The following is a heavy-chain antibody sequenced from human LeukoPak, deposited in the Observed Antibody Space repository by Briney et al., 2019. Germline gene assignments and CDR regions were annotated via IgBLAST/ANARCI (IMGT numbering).Heavy chain of an antibody. CDR1: GYTFNGYY. CDR3: AREMAMNGMDV. D-gene: IGHD5-24*01. CDR2: INPDSGGT. J-gene: IGHJ6*02. Sequence: ASVKVSCKASGYTFNGYYMHWVRQAPGQGLEWLGWINPDSGGTDSPQKFQGRVTMTRDTSISTAYMELSRLRSDDTAVYYCAREMAMNGMDVWGQGTTVTVSS. V-gene: IGHV1-2*02.